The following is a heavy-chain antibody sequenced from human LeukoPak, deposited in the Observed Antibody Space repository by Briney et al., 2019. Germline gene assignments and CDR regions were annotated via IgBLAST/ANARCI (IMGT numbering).Heavy chain of an antibody. CDR1: GGSFSGYY. V-gene: IGHV4-34*01. Sequence: PSETLSLTCAVYGGSFSGYYWSWIRQPPGKGLEWIGEINHSGSTNYNPSLKSRVTISVDTSKNQFSLKLSSATAADTAVYYCARGPSVVNLGGFDYWGQGALVTVSS. J-gene: IGHJ4*02. D-gene: IGHD4-23*01. CDR2: INHSGST. CDR3: ARGPSVVNLGGFDY.